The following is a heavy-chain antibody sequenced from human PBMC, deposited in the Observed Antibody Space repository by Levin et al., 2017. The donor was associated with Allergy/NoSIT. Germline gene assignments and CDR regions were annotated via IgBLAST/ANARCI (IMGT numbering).Heavy chain of an antibody. CDR3: AKTTGSYYYSAMDV. J-gene: IGHJ6*02. CDR1: EFNFGHFA. CDR2: ISWTGNSI. Sequence: AGGSLRLSCVASEFNFGHFAMNWVRQAPGKGLEWVSGISWTGNSIEYADSVKGRFTISRDNAKNSLYLQMDSLRINDTALYYCAKTTGSYYYSAMDVWGQGTTVTVSS. D-gene: IGHD4-11*01. V-gene: IGHV3-9*01.